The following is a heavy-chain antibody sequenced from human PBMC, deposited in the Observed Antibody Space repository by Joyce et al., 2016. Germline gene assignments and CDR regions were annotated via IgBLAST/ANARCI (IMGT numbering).Heavy chain of an antibody. CDR3: ARGGIVYDYSMDL. CDR1: GFTFSTAS. V-gene: IGHV3-21*02. CDR2: ISSDSTYR. J-gene: IGHJ6*02. D-gene: IGHD3-22*01. Sequence: EVQLVESGGGLVKPGGSLRISCAASGFTFSTASMSWCRRAPGKGLEWVSDISSDSTYRFYAESVKGRFTVSRDNAKNSLYLQMNSLRAEDTAGFFCARGGIVYDYSMDLWGQGTTVTVSS.